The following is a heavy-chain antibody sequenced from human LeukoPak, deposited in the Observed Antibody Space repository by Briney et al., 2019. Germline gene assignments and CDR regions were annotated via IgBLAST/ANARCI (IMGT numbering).Heavy chain of an antibody. CDR1: GGSVSSGSYY. CDR2: IYYSGST. CDR3: ARGPSDHRNYYYGMDV. J-gene: IGHJ6*02. V-gene: IGHV4-61*01. D-gene: IGHD1-26*01. Sequence: SETLSLTCTVSGGSVSSGSYYWSWIRQPPGKGLEWIGYIYYSGSTNYNPSLKSRVTISVDTSKNQFSLKLSSVTAADTAVYYCARGPSDHRNYYYGMDVWGQGTTVTVSS.